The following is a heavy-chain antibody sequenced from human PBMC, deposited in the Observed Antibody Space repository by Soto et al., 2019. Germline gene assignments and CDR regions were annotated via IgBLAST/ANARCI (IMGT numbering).Heavy chain of an antibody. J-gene: IGHJ4*02. V-gene: IGHV4-39*01. D-gene: IGHD2-8*01. CDR3: ARLGGGMTLVSR. CDR1: GASVNNGDYY. Sequence: QLQLQESGPGLVKPSETLSLTCTVSGASVNNGDYYWGWIRQPPGKGLEWIATIYYGATTYYNPSLKTRVILSVATSKNQVSLKLTSVTAADTAVYFCARLGGGMTLVSRWGQGTLVTVSS. CDR2: IYYGATT.